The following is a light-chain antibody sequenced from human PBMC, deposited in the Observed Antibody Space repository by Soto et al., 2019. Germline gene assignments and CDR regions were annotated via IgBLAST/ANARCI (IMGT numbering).Light chain of an antibody. CDR2: AAS. J-gene: IGKJ1*01. Sequence: DIQMTQSPSSLSASVGDRVTITCRASQGINNYLAWYQQRPGKVPKLLIYAASTMQSGVPSRFRGSRSGTDFTLTISSLQPEDVATYYCQNYNSAPRTFGQGTKVEIK. V-gene: IGKV1-27*01. CDR3: QNYNSAPRT. CDR1: QGINNY.